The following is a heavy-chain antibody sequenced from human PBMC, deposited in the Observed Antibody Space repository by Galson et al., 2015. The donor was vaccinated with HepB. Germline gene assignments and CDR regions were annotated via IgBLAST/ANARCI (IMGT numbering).Heavy chain of an antibody. CDR2: ISNSSSYI. CDR3: ARLSSRGPFCSEFDY. V-gene: IGHV3-21*04. CDR1: GFTFSSRT. D-gene: IGHD3-10*01. J-gene: IGHJ4*02. Sequence: SLRLSCAASGFTFSSRTLNWARQAPGKGLEWVSAISNSSSYIHYADSVKGRFTISRDNAKNSLYLQMNSLRAEDTAVYYCARLSSRGPFCSEFDYWGQGTLVTVSS.